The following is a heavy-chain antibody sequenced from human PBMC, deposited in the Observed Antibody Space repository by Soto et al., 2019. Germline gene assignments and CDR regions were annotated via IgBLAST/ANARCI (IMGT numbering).Heavy chain of an antibody. CDR1: GGSISSYY. D-gene: IGHD5-12*01. V-gene: IGHV4-59*01. J-gene: IGHJ4*02. CDR3: ARGYGGYVPFDY. Sequence: SETLSLTCTVSGGSISSYYWSWIRQPPGKGLEWIGYIYYSGSTNYNPSLKSRVTISVDTSKNQFSLKLSSVTAADTAVYYCARGYGGYVPFDYWGQGTLVTLSS. CDR2: IYYSGST.